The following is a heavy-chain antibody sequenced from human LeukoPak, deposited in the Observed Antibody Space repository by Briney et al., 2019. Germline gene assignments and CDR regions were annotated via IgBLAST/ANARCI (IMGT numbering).Heavy chain of an antibody. J-gene: IGHJ6*04. Sequence: PSQTLSLTCAVSGGSISSGGYSWSWIRQPPGKGLEWSGYIYHSGSTYYNPSLKSRATISVDRSKNQVSLKLSSVTAADTAVYYCASGGYCSGGSCYSDYYYGMDVWGKGTTVTVSS. D-gene: IGHD2-15*01. CDR3: ASGGYCSGGSCYSDYYYGMDV. CDR1: GGSISSGGYS. CDR2: IYHSGST. V-gene: IGHV4-30-2*01.